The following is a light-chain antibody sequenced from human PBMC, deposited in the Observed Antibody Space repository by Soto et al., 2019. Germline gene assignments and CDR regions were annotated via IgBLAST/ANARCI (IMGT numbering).Light chain of an antibody. Sequence: EIVLTQSPATLSVSPGERATLSCRASQSVSSKLAWYQQKRGQAPRLLIYGASTRATGIPVRFSGSGSGTEFTRTISSLQSEDFAVYYCQQYNDWFSITFGQGTRLEIK. CDR3: QQYNDWFSIT. J-gene: IGKJ5*01. CDR2: GAS. V-gene: IGKV3-15*01. CDR1: QSVSSK.